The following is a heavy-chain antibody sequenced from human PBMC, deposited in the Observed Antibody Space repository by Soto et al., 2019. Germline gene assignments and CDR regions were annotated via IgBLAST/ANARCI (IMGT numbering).Heavy chain of an antibody. Sequence: GGSLRLPCAASGFTFSSYAMSWVRQAPGKGLEWVSAISGSGGSTYYADSVKGRFTISRDNSKNTLYLQMNSLRAEDTAVYYCAKVQWLEYYFDYWGQGTLVTVSS. CDR2: ISGSGGST. D-gene: IGHD6-19*01. CDR1: GFTFSSYA. V-gene: IGHV3-23*01. CDR3: AKVQWLEYYFDY. J-gene: IGHJ4*02.